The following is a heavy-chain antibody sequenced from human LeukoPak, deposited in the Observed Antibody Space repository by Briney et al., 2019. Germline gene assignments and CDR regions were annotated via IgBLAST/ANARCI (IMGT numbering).Heavy chain of an antibody. D-gene: IGHD5-12*01. CDR1: GGTFSSYA. CDR3: ARSGGYSGYTDFDY. Sequence: VASVKVSCKASGGTFSSYAISWVRQAPGQGLEWMGGIIPIFGTANYAQKFQGRVTITTDESTSTAYMELSSLRSEDTAVYYCARSGGYSGYTDFDYWGQGTLVTVSS. J-gene: IGHJ4*02. V-gene: IGHV1-69*05. CDR2: IIPIFGTA.